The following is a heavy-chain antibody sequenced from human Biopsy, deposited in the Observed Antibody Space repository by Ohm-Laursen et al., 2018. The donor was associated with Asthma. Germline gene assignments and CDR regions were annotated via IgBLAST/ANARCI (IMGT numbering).Heavy chain of an antibody. D-gene: IGHD1-26*01. V-gene: IGHV3-30*18. CDR3: AKEVFPGWELRRGPDS. CDR2: ISFDGTNR. J-gene: IGHJ4*02. CDR1: GFSFSNHG. Sequence: SLRLSCSASGFSFSNHGMYWVRQAPGKGLDWVAVISFDGTNRNYTDSVKGRFTISRDNSRNTLHLEMNSLRAEDTAVYFCAKEVFPGWELRRGPDSWGQGTLVTVSS.